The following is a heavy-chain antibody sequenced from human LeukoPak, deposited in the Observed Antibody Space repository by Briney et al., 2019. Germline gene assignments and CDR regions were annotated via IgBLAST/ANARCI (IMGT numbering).Heavy chain of an antibody. J-gene: IGHJ4*02. CDR1: GFTFSSYG. Sequence: GGSLRLSFAASGFTFSSYGMHWVRQAPGKGLEWVAFIRYDGSNKYYADSVKGRFTISRDNSKNTLYLQMNSLRAEDTAVYYCAKDGDSSSWDYYFDYWGQGTLVTVSS. V-gene: IGHV3-30*02. CDR3: AKDGDSSSWDYYFDY. D-gene: IGHD6-13*01. CDR2: IRYDGSNK.